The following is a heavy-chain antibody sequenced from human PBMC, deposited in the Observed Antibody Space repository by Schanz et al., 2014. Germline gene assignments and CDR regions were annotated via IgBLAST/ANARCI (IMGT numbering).Heavy chain of an antibody. Sequence: QLQLVQSGAEVKKPGSSVKVSCKASGGTFSTYPINWLRQAPGQGLEWMGRIIPIHGIANYAQNFQGRVTITADKSTSTAYMELTSLRSEDTAVYYCARDQSPYTNSSDVRYFDDWGQGSLVTVSS. CDR2: IIPIHGIA. V-gene: IGHV1-69*04. D-gene: IGHD6-6*01. J-gene: IGHJ4*02. CDR1: GGTFSTYP. CDR3: ARDQSPYTNSSDVRYFDD.